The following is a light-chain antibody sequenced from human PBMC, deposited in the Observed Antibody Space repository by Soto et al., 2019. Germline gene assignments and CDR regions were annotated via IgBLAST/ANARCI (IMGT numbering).Light chain of an antibody. CDR1: SSDVGGHRY. Sequence: QSVLTQPASVSGSPGQSITISCTGTSSDVGGHRYVTWYQQHPGKVPKVMIYEVSNRPSGVSNRFSGSKSGNTASLTISGLQAEDEADHYCSSYTSSSTLVIFGGGTKLTVL. CDR2: EVS. J-gene: IGLJ2*01. V-gene: IGLV2-14*01. CDR3: SSYTSSSTLVI.